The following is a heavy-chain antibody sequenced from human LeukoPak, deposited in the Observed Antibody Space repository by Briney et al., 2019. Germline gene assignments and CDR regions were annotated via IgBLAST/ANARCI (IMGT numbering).Heavy chain of an antibody. Sequence: GGSLRLSCAASGFTFSSYWMHWVRQAPGKWLVWVSRINSDGSSTSYADSVKGRFTISRDNAKNTLYLQMNSLRAEDTAVYYCARRRRKLRYFDWLPDHDAFDIWGQGTMVTVSS. CDR2: INSDGSST. CDR3: ARRRRKLRYFDWLPDHDAFDI. D-gene: IGHD3-9*01. V-gene: IGHV3-74*01. CDR1: GFTFSSYW. J-gene: IGHJ3*02.